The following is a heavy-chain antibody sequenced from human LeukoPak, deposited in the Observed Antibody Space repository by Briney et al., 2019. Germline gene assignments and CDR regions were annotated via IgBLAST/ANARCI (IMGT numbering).Heavy chain of an antibody. CDR1: GGSISSSSYY. Sequence: PSETLCLTCTVSGGSISSSSYYWGWIRQPPGKGLEWIGTIYYSGSTSYCPSLKSRVTISVDTSKNQFSLKLSSVTAADTAVYYCARDYGSYYFDYWGQRTLVTVSS. CDR3: ARDYGSYYFDY. V-gene: IGHV4-39*02. D-gene: IGHD4-17*01. J-gene: IGHJ4*02. CDR2: IYYSGST.